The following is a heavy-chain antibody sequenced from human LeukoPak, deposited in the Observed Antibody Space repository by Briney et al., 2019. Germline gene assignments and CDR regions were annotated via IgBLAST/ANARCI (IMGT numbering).Heavy chain of an antibody. CDR2: INSDGSST. V-gene: IGHV3-74*01. CDR1: GFTFSSYW. J-gene: IGHJ5*02. D-gene: IGHD3-22*01. CDR3: ASLWYYDSSGPRDWFDP. Sequence: GGSLRLSCAASGFTFSSYWMHWVRQAPGKGLVWVSRINSDGSSTSYADSVKGRFTISRDNAKNTLYLQMNSLRAEDTAVYYCASLWYYDSSGPRDWFDPWGQGTLVTVSS.